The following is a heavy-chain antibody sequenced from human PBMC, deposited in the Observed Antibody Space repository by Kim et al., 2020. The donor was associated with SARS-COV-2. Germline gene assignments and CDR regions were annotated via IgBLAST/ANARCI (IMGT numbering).Heavy chain of an antibody. Sequence: SVKVSCKASGGTFSSYAISWVRQAPGQGLEWMGRIIPILGIANYAQKFQGRVTITADKSPSTAYMELSSLRSEDKAVYYCARAPVYGSTEGAFDIWGQG. CDR1: GGTFSSYA. J-gene: IGHJ3*02. CDR2: IIPILGIA. V-gene: IGHV1-69*04. D-gene: IGHD6-13*01. CDR3: ARAPVYGSTEGAFDI.